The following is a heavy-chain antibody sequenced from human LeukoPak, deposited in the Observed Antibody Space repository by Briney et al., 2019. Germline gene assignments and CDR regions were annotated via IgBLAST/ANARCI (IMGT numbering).Heavy chain of an antibody. CDR1: GYTFTAYY. CDR2: INPNSGGT. D-gene: IGHD4-23*01. V-gene: IGHV1-2*02. Sequence: ASVKVSCKASGYTFTAYYMHWVRQAPGQGLEWMGWINPNSGGTNYLQKFQGRVTMTRDTSISTAYIELNRLRSDDTAVYYCASDFGGNDAFGIWGQGTMVTVSS. CDR3: ASDFGGNDAFGI. J-gene: IGHJ3*02.